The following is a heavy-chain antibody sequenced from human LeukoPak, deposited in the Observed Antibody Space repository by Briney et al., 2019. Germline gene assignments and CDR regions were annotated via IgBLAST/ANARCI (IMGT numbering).Heavy chain of an antibody. D-gene: IGHD7-27*01. CDR1: GFRFGNYG. Sequence: PGGSLRLSCAASGFRFGNYGMHWVRQAPGKGLEWVAVMSDDGRNKYYADSVRGRFTISRDNAKNSLYLQMNSLRAEDTAVYYCARNTGSYYFDYWGQGTLVTVSS. CDR3: ARNTGSYYFDY. V-gene: IGHV3-30*03. J-gene: IGHJ4*02. CDR2: MSDDGRNK.